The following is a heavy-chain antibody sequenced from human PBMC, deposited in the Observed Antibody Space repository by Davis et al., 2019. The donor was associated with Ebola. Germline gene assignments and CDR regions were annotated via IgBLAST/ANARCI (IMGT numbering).Heavy chain of an antibody. V-gene: IGHV1-2*06. J-gene: IGHJ4*02. CDR3: ARVSQAWLLSRLDYFDY. Sequence: ASVKVSCKASGYTFTGYYIHWVRQAPGQGLEWMGRINPNSGGTDYAQKFQGRVTMTRDTSMSTAYMELRRLRSDDTAMYYCARVSQAWLLSRLDYFDYWGQGTLVTVSS. D-gene: IGHD3-22*01. CDR1: GYTFTGYY. CDR2: INPNSGGT.